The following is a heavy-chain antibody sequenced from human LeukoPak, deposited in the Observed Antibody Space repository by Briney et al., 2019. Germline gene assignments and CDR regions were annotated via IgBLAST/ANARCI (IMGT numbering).Heavy chain of an antibody. Sequence: PGGSLRLSCAASGFTISSYWMSWVRQAPGKGLEWVASIKQDGSERYYVDSVKGRLTISRDNVKNSLYLQMNSLRAEDTAVYYCASAGTSYGDQFFDYWAREPWSPSPQ. D-gene: IGHD4-17*01. CDR3: ASAGTSYGDQFFDY. CDR2: IKQDGSER. V-gene: IGHV3-7*01. CDR1: GFTISSYW. J-gene: IGHJ4*02.